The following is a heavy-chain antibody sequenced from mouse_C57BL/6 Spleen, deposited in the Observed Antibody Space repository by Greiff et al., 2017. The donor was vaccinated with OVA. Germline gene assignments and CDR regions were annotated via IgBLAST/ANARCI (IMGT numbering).Heavy chain of an antibody. CDR3: ARYRADCDYDY. CDR2: IRNKANGYTT. Sequence: EVMLVESGGGLVQPGGSLSLSCAASGFTFTDYYMSWVRQPPGKGLEWLGFIRNKANGYTTEYSASVKVPFTISRENSKTILNLQMNALSAEDSATYYGARYRADCDYDYWGQGTTLTVSS. V-gene: IGHV7-3*01. J-gene: IGHJ2*01. CDR1: GFTFTDYY. D-gene: IGHD2-13*01.